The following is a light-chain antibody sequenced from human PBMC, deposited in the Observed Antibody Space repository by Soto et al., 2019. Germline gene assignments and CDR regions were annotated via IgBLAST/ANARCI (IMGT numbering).Light chain of an antibody. CDR1: SSDVGGYNY. V-gene: IGLV2-14*01. Sequence: QSALTQPASVSGSPGQSITLSCSGSSSDVGGYNYVSWYQQHPGKAPKLIIYEVSNRSSGVSNRFSGSKSGNTASLTISGLQADDEADYYCSSYTTTTTLGVFGGGTKLTVL. J-gene: IGLJ2*01. CDR2: EVS. CDR3: SSYTTTTTLGV.